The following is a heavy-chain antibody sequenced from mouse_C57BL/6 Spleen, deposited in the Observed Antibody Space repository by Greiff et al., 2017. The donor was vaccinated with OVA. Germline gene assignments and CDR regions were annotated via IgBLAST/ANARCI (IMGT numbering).Heavy chain of an antibody. CDR3: ARRGSSYLFAY. CDR1: GYTFTSYW. Sequence: QVQLQQPGAELVKPGASVKMSCKASGYTFTSYWITWVKQRPGQGLEWIGDIYPGSGSTNYTEKFKSKATLTVDTSSITAYMLLSSLTSEDSAVYYCARRGSSYLFAYWGQGTLVTVSA. V-gene: IGHV1-55*01. J-gene: IGHJ3*01. D-gene: IGHD1-1*01. CDR2: IYPGSGST.